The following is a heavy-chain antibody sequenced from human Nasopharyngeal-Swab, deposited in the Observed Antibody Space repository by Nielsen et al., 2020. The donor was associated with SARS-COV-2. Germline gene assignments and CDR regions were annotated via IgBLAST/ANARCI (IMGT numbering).Heavy chain of an antibody. V-gene: IGHV1-8*01. J-gene: IGHJ3*02. Sequence: GESLKISCKASGYTFTSYDINWVRQATGQGLEWMGWMNPNSGNTGYAQKFQGRVTMTRNTSISTAYMELSSLRSEDTAVYYCARGGYSTNAFDIWGQGTMVTVSS. CDR3: ARGGYSTNAFDI. CDR2: MNPNSGNT. D-gene: IGHD6-13*01. CDR1: GYTFTSYD.